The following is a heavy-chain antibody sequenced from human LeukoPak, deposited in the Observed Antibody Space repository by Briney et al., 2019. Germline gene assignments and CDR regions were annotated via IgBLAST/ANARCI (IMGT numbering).Heavy chain of an antibody. J-gene: IGHJ4*02. CDR2: IKQDGSEK. CDR1: GFTFSSYW. V-gene: IGHV3-7*01. Sequence: PGGSLRLSCAASGFTFSSYWMSWVRQAPGKGLEWVANIKQDGSEKYYEDSVKGRFTISRDNAKNSLYLQMNSLRAEDTAVYYCATSAYTGSSGTPFDYWGQGTLVTVSS. D-gene: IGHD6-6*01. CDR3: ATSAYTGSSGTPFDY.